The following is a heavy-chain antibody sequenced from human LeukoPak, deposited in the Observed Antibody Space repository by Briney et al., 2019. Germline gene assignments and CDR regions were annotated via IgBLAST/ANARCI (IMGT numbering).Heavy chain of an antibody. D-gene: IGHD3-3*01. CDR1: GFTFSSYG. CDR3: VRDQFFSFDY. J-gene: IGHJ4*02. CDR2: IWYDGSNK. V-gene: IGHV3-33*01. Sequence: GGSLRLSCAASGFTFSSYGMHWVRQAPGKGLEWVAVIWYDGSNKYYVDSVKGRFTISRDNVKNSLYLQMNSLRDEDTAVYYCVRDQFFSFDYWGQGTLVTVSS.